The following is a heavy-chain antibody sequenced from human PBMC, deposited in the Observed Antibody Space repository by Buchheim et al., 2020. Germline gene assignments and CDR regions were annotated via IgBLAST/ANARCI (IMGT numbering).Heavy chain of an antibody. D-gene: IGHD3-3*01. V-gene: IGHV3-15*01. CDR1: GFTLSNAW. CDR2: IKSKTDGGTT. J-gene: IGHJ4*02. CDR3: WRNDFWSGPFDY. Sequence: EVQLVESGGGLVKPGGSLRLSCAASGFTLSNAWMSWVRQAPGKGLEWVGRIKSKTDGGTTDYAAPVKGRFTISRDDSKNTSYLQMNSLKTEDTAVYYCWRNDFWSGPFDYWGQGTL.